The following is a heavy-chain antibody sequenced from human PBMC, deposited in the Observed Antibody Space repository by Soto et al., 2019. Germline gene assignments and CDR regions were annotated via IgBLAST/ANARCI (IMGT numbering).Heavy chain of an antibody. CDR2: ISWNSGII. V-gene: IGHV3-9*01. CDR1: GFTFSSYA. Sequence: GGSLRLSCAASGFTFSSYAMSWVRQAPGKGLEWVSGISWNSGIIDYADSVKGRFTISRDNAKNSLYLQMNSLRAEDTALYYCTKSYYQLLSDTFDIWGQGTMVTVSS. CDR3: TKSYYQLLSDTFDI. D-gene: IGHD2-2*01. J-gene: IGHJ3*02.